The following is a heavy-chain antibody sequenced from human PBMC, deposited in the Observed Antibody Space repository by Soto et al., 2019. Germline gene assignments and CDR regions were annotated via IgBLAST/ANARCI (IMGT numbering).Heavy chain of an antibody. CDR1: GFTFSSYG. Sequence: PGGSLRLSCAASGFTFSSYGMHWVRQAPGKGLEWVAVISYDGSNKYYADSVKGRFTISRDNSKNTLYLQMNSLRAEDTAVYYCAKDLYRTYYYYCYGMDVWGQGTTVTVSS. D-gene: IGHD2-2*02. V-gene: IGHV3-30*18. CDR2: ISYDGSNK. J-gene: IGHJ6*02. CDR3: AKDLYRTYYYYCYGMDV.